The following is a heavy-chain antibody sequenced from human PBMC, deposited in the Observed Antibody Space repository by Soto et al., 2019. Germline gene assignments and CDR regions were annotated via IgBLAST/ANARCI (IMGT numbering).Heavy chain of an antibody. J-gene: IGHJ4*02. CDR2: IKEDGGKT. V-gene: IGHV3-7*04. CDR3: SRDYYGPGPY. Sequence: EVQLVESGGGLVQPGGSLRLSCVASGLTLSRYWMSWVRQAPGKGLEWVANIKEDGGKTYYVDSVKGRFTISRDNAKNSVYLQMNSLRVEDRAVYYWSRDYYGPGPYWGQGTLVIVSS. D-gene: IGHD3-22*01. CDR1: GLTLSRYW.